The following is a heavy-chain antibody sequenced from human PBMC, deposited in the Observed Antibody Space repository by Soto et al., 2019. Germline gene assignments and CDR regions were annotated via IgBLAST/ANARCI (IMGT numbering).Heavy chain of an antibody. V-gene: IGHV1-18*01. D-gene: IGHD1-26*01. Sequence: QVQLVQSGAEVEKPGASVKVSCKASGYTFTSYDINWVRQAPGQGLEWMGWISAHNGNTNYAQRLQGRVTMTTDTSTSTASMELRSLRSDDTAVYYCARGGVGATDSYYGMAVWGQGTTVTVSS. J-gene: IGHJ6*02. CDR2: ISAHNGNT. CDR3: ARGGVGATDSYYGMAV. CDR1: GYTFTSYD.